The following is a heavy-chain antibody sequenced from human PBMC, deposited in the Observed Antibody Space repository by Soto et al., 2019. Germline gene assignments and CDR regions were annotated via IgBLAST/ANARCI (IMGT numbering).Heavy chain of an antibody. CDR2: IYYSGST. V-gene: IGHV4-59*08. CDR1: GGSISSYY. D-gene: IGHD6-13*01. CDR3: ARHVAAAGTLLFDY. Sequence: TSETLSLTCSVSGGSISSYYWSWIRQPPGKGLEWIGYIYYSGSTNYNPSLKSRVTISVDTSKNQFSLKLSSVTAADTAVYYCARHVAAAGTLLFDYWGQGTLVTVSS. J-gene: IGHJ4*02.